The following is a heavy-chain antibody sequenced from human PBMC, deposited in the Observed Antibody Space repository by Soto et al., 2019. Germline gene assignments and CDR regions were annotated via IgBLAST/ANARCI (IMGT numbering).Heavy chain of an antibody. Sequence: QVQLVQSGAEVKKPGASVKVSCKASGYTFTGYYIHWVRQAPGQGLEWMGWINPKSGGTNYAQKFQGRVTMTRDTSISTAYMELSRLRSDDTAVYYCAGNYYDSSGYYYVDYWGQGTLVTVSS. CDR3: AGNYYDSSGYYYVDY. J-gene: IGHJ4*02. V-gene: IGHV1-2*02. CDR2: INPKSGGT. CDR1: GYTFTGYY. D-gene: IGHD3-22*01.